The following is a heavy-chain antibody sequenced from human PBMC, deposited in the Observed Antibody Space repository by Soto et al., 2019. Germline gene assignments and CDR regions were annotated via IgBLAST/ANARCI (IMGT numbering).Heavy chain of an antibody. D-gene: IGHD3-9*01. CDR2: ISGSGGST. Sequence: GGSLRLSCTASGFTFSIYSMNWVRQAPGKGLEWVSLISGSGGSTHYADSVEGRFTISRDNSKNTLYLEMDSLRAEDTAVYYCAKVVKYDVLTGYYKGPDYYGMDVWGQGTTVTVSS. CDR1: GFTFSIYS. CDR3: AKVVKYDVLTGYYKGPDYYGMDV. J-gene: IGHJ6*02. V-gene: IGHV3-23*01.